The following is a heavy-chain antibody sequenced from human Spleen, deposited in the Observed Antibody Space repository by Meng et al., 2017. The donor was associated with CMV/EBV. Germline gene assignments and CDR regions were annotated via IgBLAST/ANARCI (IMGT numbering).Heavy chain of an antibody. V-gene: IGHV3-30*04. CDR3: ARDRSTGRYGTDV. CDR2: ISYDGSNK. J-gene: IGHJ6*02. D-gene: IGHD2-2*01. Sequence: GESLKISCAASGFTFSGYSMHWVRQAPGKGLEWVTFISYDGSNKYYADSVKGRFTISRDNSKNTLFLQMNSLRTEDTAVYYCARDRSTGRYGTDVWGQGTTVTVSS. CDR1: GFTFSGYS.